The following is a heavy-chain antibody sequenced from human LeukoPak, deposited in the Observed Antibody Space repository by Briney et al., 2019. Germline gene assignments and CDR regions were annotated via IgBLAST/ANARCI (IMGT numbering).Heavy chain of an antibody. V-gene: IGHV4-39*01. CDR3: AHYSVWGSYRSFDY. Sequence: KPSETLSLTCTVSGGSISSSRYYWGWIRPPPGKGVEGVGSIYYSGSTYYNPSLKSRVTISVDTSKNQFSLKLSSVTAADTAVYYCAHYSVWGSYRSFDYWGQGTLVTVSS. J-gene: IGHJ4*02. D-gene: IGHD3-16*02. CDR2: IYYSGST. CDR1: GGSISSSRYY.